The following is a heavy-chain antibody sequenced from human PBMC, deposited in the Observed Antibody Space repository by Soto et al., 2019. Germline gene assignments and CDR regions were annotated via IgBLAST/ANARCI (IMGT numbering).Heavy chain of an antibody. CDR1: GFSLSTSGVA. CDR2: IYWNDNK. Sequence: FGPTLVNPTQTLTLTCTFSGFSLSTSGVAVGWIRQSPGKALEWLALIYWNDNKDYSPSLKSRLTITKDTSKNQVVLTMTNMDSVDTGTYFCTHSNNYYYYYGMDVWGPGTTVTVSS. V-gene: IGHV2-5*01. CDR3: THSNNYYYYYGMDV. J-gene: IGHJ6*02.